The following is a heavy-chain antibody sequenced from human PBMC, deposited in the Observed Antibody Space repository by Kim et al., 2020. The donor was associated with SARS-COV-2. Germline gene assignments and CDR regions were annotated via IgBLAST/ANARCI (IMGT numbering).Heavy chain of an antibody. CDR3: ARKYYAFDY. V-gene: IGHV3-48*03. CDR1: GFPFSSYE. CDR2: INSGGSAM. Sequence: GGSLRLSCAASGFPFSSYEMNWVRLAPGKGLEWVSYINSGGSAMYYADSVKGRFTISRDDAKNSLYLQMNSLRAEDTAVYYCARKYYAFDYWGQGTLVTVSS. D-gene: IGHD3-3*01. J-gene: IGHJ4*02.